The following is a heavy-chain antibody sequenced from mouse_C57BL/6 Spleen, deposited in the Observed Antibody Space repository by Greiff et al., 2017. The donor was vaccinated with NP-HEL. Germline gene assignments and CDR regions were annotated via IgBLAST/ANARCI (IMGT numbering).Heavy chain of an antibody. Sequence: VQLQQSGAELARPGASVKLSCKASGYTFTSYGISWVKQRTGQGLEWIGEIYPRSGNTYYNEKFKGKATLTADKSSSTAYMELRSLTSEDSAVYFCAKDGSSYGYFDVWGTGTTVTVSS. J-gene: IGHJ1*03. CDR2: IYPRSGNT. CDR3: AKDGSSYGYFDV. V-gene: IGHV1-81*01. D-gene: IGHD1-1*01. CDR1: GYTFTSYG.